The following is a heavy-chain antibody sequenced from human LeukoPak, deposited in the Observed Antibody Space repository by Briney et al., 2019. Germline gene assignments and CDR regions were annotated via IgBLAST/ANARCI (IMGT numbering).Heavy chain of an antibody. V-gene: IGHV3-23*01. CDR1: GFPFSSYA. Sequence: GGSLRLSCAASGFPFSSYAMSWVRQAPGKGLEWVSAISGSGGSTYYADSVKGRFTISRDNSKNTLYLQMNSLRAEGTAVYLCAKRGPFGGVIISYFDYWGQGTLVTVSS. J-gene: IGHJ4*02. D-gene: IGHD3-3*01. CDR2: ISGSGGST. CDR3: AKRGPFGGVIISYFDY.